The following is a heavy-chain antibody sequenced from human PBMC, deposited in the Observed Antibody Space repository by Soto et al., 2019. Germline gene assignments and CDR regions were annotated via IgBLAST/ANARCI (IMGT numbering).Heavy chain of an antibody. CDR2: ISTSGSTI. V-gene: IGHV3-48*03. CDR1: GFTFSSYE. CDR3: ARVSVEADGMDV. D-gene: IGHD1-1*01. Sequence: PGGSLRLSCAASGFTFSSYEMNWVRQAPGKGLEWVSYISTSGSTIHYADSVKGRFTISRDNAKNSLYLQMNSLRAEDTAVYYCARVSVEADGMDVWGQGTTVTVSS. J-gene: IGHJ6*02.